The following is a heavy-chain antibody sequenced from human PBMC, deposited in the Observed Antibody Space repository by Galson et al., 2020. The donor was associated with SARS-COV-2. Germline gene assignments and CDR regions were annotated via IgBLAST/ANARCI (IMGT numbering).Heavy chain of an antibody. CDR2: ISGSGGAS. Sequence: GESLKISCAASGFSFSISAMNWVRQPPGKGLEWVSLISGSGGASYYAASVKGRFAVSRDNPKNTLYLQMNSLRAEDTALYYCVKDHNYGTGVFDYWGQGTLVTVSS. V-gene: IGHV3-23*01. J-gene: IGHJ4*02. D-gene: IGHD3-10*01. CDR1: GFSFSISA. CDR3: VKDHNYGTGVFDY.